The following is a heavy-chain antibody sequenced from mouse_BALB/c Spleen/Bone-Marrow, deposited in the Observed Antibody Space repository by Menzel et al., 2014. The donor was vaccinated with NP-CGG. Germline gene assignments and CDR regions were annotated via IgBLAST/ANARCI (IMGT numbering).Heavy chain of an antibody. Sequence: VHVKQSGPDLVKPGASVKISCKASGYSFTGYYMHWVKQSLGKSLKWIGRINPNNGGTSFNQKFKGKAIFTVDKSSSAAYMELRSLTSEDSAVYYCHYYGYGGAMDYWGQGTSVTVSA. CDR1: GYSFTGYY. J-gene: IGHJ4*01. CDR2: INPNNGGT. V-gene: IGHV1-26*01. D-gene: IGHD1-2*01. CDR3: HYYGYGGAMDY.